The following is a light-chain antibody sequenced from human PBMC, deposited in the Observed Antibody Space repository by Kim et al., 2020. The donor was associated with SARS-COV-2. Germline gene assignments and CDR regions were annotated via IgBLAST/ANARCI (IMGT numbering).Light chain of an antibody. CDR3: QQYNNWPLYT. J-gene: IGKJ2*01. V-gene: IGKV3-15*01. CDR2: GAS. CDR1: QSVSSN. Sequence: EIVMTQSPATLSMSPGERATLSCRASQSVSSNLAWYHQKPGQPPRLLIYGASTRATGIPTRFSGSGSGTEFTLTISSLQSEDFAVYYCQQYNNWPLYTFGQGTKLEI.